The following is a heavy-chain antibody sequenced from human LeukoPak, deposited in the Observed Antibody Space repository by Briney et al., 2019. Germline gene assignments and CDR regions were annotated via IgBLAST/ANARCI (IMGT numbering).Heavy chain of an antibody. D-gene: IGHD4-11*01. CDR2: IKQDGSQR. Sequence: GGSLRLSCAASGFTFSSYWMNWVRQAPGKGLEWVANIKQDGSQRYYVDSVKGRFSISRDNAKNSLYLQMSSLRPEDTAVYYCAREPMTTVTHFDYWGQGTLVTVSS. V-gene: IGHV3-7*01. CDR1: GFTFSSYW. CDR3: AREPMTTVTHFDY. J-gene: IGHJ4*02.